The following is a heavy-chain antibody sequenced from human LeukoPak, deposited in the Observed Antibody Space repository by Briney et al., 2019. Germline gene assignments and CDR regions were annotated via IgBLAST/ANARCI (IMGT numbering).Heavy chain of an antibody. Sequence: SETLSLTCTVSGGSISSYYWSWIRQPPGKGLEWIGYIYYSGSTSYNPSLKSRVTISVDTSKKQFSLKLSSVSAADTAFYYCARYIVSYPHDAFDIWGQGTMVTVSS. V-gene: IGHV4-59*01. J-gene: IGHJ3*02. D-gene: IGHD1-26*01. CDR3: ARYIVSYPHDAFDI. CDR1: GGSISSYY. CDR2: IYYSGST.